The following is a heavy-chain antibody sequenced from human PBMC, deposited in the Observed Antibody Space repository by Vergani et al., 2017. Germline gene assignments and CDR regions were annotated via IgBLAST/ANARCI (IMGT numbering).Heavy chain of an antibody. CDR3: ASSYYYDSSGYSYFDY. CDR1: GYSFTSYW. CDR2: IYPGDSDT. J-gene: IGHJ4*03. V-gene: IGHV5-51*01. D-gene: IGHD3-22*01. Sequence: EVQLVQSGAEVKKPGESLKISCKGSGYSFTSYWIGWVRQMPGKGLEWMGIIYPGDSDTRYSPSFQGQVTISADKSISTDYLQWSSLKASDTAMYYCASSYYYDSSGYSYFDYWGQGTTVTVSS.